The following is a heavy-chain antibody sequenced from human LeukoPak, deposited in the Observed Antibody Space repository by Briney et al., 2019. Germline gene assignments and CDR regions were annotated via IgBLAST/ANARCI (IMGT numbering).Heavy chain of an antibody. CDR3: ARDCSAAAVQPFDY. V-gene: IGHV4-39*07. CDR2: IYYSGST. D-gene: IGHD6-13*01. CDR1: GGSISSSSYY. J-gene: IGHJ4*02. Sequence: SETLSLTCTVSGGSISSSSYYWGWIRQPPGKGLEWIGSIYYSGSTYYNPSLESRVSISVDTSKNQFSLKLSSVTAADTAVYYCARDCSAAAVQPFDYWGQGTLVTVSS.